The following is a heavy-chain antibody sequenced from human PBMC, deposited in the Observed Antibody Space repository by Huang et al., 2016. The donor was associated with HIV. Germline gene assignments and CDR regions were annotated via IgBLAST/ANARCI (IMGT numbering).Heavy chain of an antibody. V-gene: IGHV4-59*11. J-gene: IGHJ3*02. CDR2: FYYSGST. Sequence: QVQLQESGPGLVKPSETLSLTCTVSGGSISSHYWSWIRQPPGKGLEWIGSFYYSGSTNYNPSLKSRVTISVDTSKTQFPLKLTSVTAADTAVYYCAGEPDAFDIWGQGTMVTVSS. CDR1: GGSISSHY. CDR3: AGEPDAFDI.